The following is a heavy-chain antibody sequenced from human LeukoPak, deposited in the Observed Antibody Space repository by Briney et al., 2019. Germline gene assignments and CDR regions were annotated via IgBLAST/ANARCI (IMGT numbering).Heavy chain of an antibody. V-gene: IGHV5-51*01. D-gene: IGHD2-2*01. J-gene: IGHJ4*02. Sequence: GESLEISCECSGYIFTNYWIGWVRQMPGKGLEWMGIIYPGDSDTRYSPSFQGQVTISADKSISTAYLQWSSLKASDTAIYYCAKIDRQYCSRSSCYALDYWGQGTQVTVSS. CDR2: IYPGDSDT. CDR3: AKIDRQYCSRSSCYALDY. CDR1: GYIFTNYW.